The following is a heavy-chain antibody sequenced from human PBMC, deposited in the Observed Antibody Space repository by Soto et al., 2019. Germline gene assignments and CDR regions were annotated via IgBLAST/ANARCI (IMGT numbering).Heavy chain of an antibody. CDR2: ISRGSNYI. Sequence: GESLKISCAASGFIFSTYSMNWVRQAPGKGLEWVSSISRGSNYIYYADSVKGRFTISRDNAKNSLYLQMNSLRAEDTAVYYCARDTCSGGSCYALEYWGQGILVTVSS. CDR1: GFIFSTYS. CDR3: ARDTCSGGSCYALEY. D-gene: IGHD2-15*01. V-gene: IGHV3-21*01. J-gene: IGHJ4*02.